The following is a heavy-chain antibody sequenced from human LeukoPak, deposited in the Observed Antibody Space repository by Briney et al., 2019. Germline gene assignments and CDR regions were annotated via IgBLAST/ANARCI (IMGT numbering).Heavy chain of an antibody. Sequence: GGSLRLSCAASGFIFSNYWMNWVRQAPGKGLEWVANIGQDGNEKYYVDSVKGRFSISRDNAGNSVYLQMNSLRAEDTAIYYCARESRSGLDYGGQGTLVAVSS. CDR3: ARESRSGLDY. J-gene: IGHJ4*02. V-gene: IGHV3-7*03. D-gene: IGHD3-3*01. CDR1: GFIFSNYW. CDR2: IGQDGNEK.